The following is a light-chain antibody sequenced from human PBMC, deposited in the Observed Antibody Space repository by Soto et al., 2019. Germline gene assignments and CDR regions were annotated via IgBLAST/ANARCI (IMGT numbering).Light chain of an antibody. J-gene: IGKJ1*01. Sequence: EVVMTQSPATLSVSPGERATLSCRASQSVSSHLAWYQQKPGQAPRLLIYCASTSTTGIPARFSGSGSGTEFTLTISSLQYEDFSLSYCQQYHHCPPKTFGQGTKVEIK. CDR2: CAS. V-gene: IGKV3-15*01. CDR3: QQYHHCPPKT. CDR1: QSVSSH.